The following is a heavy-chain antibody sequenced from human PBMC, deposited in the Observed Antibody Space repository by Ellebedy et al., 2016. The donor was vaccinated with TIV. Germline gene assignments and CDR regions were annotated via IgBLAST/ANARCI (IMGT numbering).Heavy chain of an antibody. CDR1: GFTFSSYA. V-gene: IGHV3-23*01. CDR3: AKDQHIVVVTAILDAFDI. CDR2: ISGSGGST. D-gene: IGHD2-21*02. J-gene: IGHJ3*02. Sequence: GESLKISXAASGFTFSSYAMSWVRQAPGKGLEWVSAISGSGGSTYYADSVKGRSTISRDNSKNTLYLQMNSLRAEDTAVYYCAKDQHIVVVTAILDAFDIWGQGTMVTVSS.